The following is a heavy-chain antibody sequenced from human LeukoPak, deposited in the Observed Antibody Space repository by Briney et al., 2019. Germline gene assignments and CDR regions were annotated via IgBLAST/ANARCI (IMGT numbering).Heavy chain of an antibody. J-gene: IGHJ4*02. CDR2: IIPIFGIA. D-gene: IGHD3-10*01. Sequence: SVKVSCKASGGTFSSYAISWVRQAPGQGLEWMGGIIPIFGIANYAQKFQGRVTITTDESTSTAYMELSSLRSEDTAVYYCARVGTTMVRGVTQYYFDYWGQGTLVTVSS. CDR1: GGTFSSYA. V-gene: IGHV1-69*05. CDR3: ARVGTTMVRGVTQYYFDY.